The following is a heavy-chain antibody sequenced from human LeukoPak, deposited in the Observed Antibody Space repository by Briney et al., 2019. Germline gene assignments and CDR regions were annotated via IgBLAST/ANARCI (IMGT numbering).Heavy chain of an antibody. Sequence: GGSLRLSCAASGFTVSSNYMSWVRQAPGKGLEWVSVIYSGGSTYYADSVKGRFTISRDNSKNTLYLQMNSLSAEDTAVYYCAREAPYSSSWYGMDVWGQGTTVTVSS. J-gene: IGHJ6*02. CDR1: GFTVSSNY. D-gene: IGHD6-13*01. V-gene: IGHV3-66*01. CDR2: IYSGGST. CDR3: AREAPYSSSWYGMDV.